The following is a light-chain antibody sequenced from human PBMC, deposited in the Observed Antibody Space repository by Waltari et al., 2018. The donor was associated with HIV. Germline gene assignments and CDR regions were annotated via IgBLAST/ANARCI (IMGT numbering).Light chain of an antibody. Sequence: EIVLTQSPVTLSLSPGASATLSCRASQTLTSTSLAWYQQRPGQAPRLLTYGVSSRATGVPDRFSGSGSGTDFSLIITRLQPEDFAMYYCQQYGRSPTAFGGGTKVEIK. J-gene: IGKJ4*01. CDR2: GVS. CDR3: QQYGRSPTA. CDR1: QTLTSTS. V-gene: IGKV3-20*01.